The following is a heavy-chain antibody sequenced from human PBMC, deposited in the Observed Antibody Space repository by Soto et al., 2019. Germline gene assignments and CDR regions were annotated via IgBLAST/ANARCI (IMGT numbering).Heavy chain of an antibody. CDR1: GGSISSSSYY. CDR3: ARQGIAAAEVSAFDI. Sequence: SETLSLTCTVSGGSISSSSYYWGWIRQPPGKGLEWIGSIYYSGSTYYNPALKSRVTISVDTSKNQFSLKLSSVTAADTAVYYCARQGIAAAEVSAFDIWGQGTMVTVSS. V-gene: IGHV4-39*01. J-gene: IGHJ3*02. D-gene: IGHD6-13*01. CDR2: IYYSGST.